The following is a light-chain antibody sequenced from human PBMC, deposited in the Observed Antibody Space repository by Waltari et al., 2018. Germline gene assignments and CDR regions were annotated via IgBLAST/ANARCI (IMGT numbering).Light chain of an antibody. CDR1: KLGDNY. V-gene: IGLV3-1*01. CDR3: QAWDSSTYV. J-gene: IGLJ1*01. Sequence: SYELTQPPSVSVSPGQTASITCSGDKLGDNYACWYQQKPGQSPVLVIYQDSKRPSGIHERFSGSNSGNTATLTISGTQAMDEADYYCQAWDSSTYVFGTGTKVTVL. CDR2: QDS.